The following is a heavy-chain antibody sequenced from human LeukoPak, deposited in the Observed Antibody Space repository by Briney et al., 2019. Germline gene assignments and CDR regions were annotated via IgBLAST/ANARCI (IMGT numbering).Heavy chain of an antibody. CDR2: IKSDGSST. V-gene: IGHV3-74*01. D-gene: IGHD1-1*01. J-gene: IGHJ4*02. CDR1: GFTFSSYW. Sequence: GGSLRLSCAASGFTFSSYWMHWVRQAPGKGLVWVSRIKSDGSSTRYADSVKGRFTVSRDNAKNTLYLQMNSLRAEDTAVYYCARDYNWNPPDYWGQGTLVTVSS. CDR3: ARDYNWNPPDY.